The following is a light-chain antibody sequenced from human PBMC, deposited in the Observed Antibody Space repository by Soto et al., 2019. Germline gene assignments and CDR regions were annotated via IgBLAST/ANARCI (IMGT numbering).Light chain of an antibody. CDR3: QQRSNWGVT. J-gene: IGKJ4*01. Sequence: EIVLTQSPATLSLSPGERATLSCRASQSVSRYLAWYQQKPGQAPRLLIYDASNRATGIPARFSGSGSGTDFTLTSSSLGPEDFAVYYCQQRSNWGVTFGGGTKVEIK. V-gene: IGKV3-11*01. CDR1: QSVSRY. CDR2: DAS.